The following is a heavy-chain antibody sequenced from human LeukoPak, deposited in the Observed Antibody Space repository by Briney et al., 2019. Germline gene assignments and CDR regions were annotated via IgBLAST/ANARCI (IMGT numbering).Heavy chain of an antibody. J-gene: IGHJ4*02. CDR2: INHSGST. CDR1: GGSFSGYY. V-gene: IGHV4-34*01. Sequence: SETLSLTCAVYGGSFSGYYWSWIRQPPGKGLEWIGEINHSGSTNYNPFLKSRVTISVDTSKNQFSLKLSSVTAADTAVYYCARNSDTAMVDYWGQGTLVTVSS. D-gene: IGHD5-18*01. CDR3: ARNSDTAMVDY.